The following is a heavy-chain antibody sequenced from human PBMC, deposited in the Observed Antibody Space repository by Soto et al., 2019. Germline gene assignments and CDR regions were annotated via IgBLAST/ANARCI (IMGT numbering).Heavy chain of an antibody. D-gene: IGHD6-13*01. CDR2: ISTYNANT. V-gene: IGHV1-18*01. CDR1: GYIFSNYG. CDR3: ARGRDGSSWSSAESLQY. Sequence: VASVKVSCKASGYIFSNYGISWVRQAPGQGLEWMGWISTYNANTYYAQKFQGRVTMTTDTSTSTAYMELRSLRSDDTAVFYCARGRDGSSWSSAESLQYWGQGTLVTVSS. J-gene: IGHJ1*01.